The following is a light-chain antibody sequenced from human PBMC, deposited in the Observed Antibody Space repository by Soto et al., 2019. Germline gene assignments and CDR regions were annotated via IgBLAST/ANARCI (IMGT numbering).Light chain of an antibody. J-gene: IGLJ1*01. V-gene: IGLV2-8*01. CDR2: EVT. Sequence: QSVLAQPPSASGSLGQSVTISCTVTSSDVGAYNYVSWYQQHPGKAPKLMIYEVTRRPSGVPDRFSGSKSGNTASLNVSGLQAEDEADYYCCSYADNTDYVFGTGTRSPS. CDR1: SSDVGAYNY. CDR3: CSYADNTDYV.